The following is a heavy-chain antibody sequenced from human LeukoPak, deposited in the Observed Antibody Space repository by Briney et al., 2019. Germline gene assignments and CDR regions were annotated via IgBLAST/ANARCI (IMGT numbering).Heavy chain of an antibody. J-gene: IGHJ4*02. CDR1: GFTFSSYV. CDR2: IGGSVGSK. Sequence: PGGSLRLSCAASGFTFSSYVMSWVRQAPGKGLEWVSNIGGSVGSKFYAASVKGRFAISRDNSKKTLFLQMNNLRVEDTAVYYCAKRGNSWDLFDYWGQGTLVTVSS. V-gene: IGHV3-23*01. CDR3: AKRGNSWDLFDY. D-gene: IGHD6-13*01.